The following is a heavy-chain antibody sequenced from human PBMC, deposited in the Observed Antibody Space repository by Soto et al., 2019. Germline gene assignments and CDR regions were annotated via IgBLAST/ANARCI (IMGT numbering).Heavy chain of an antibody. Sequence: QVRLVQSGAEVKKPGSSVTVSCKASGGTFSNYAITWLRLAPGHGLEWLGGIIPVFGTVNYAQKVQGRVTITADESTSTAYMELNRLRSEDTAVYYCARDNPYTDSFGNWFDLWGQGTLVIVS. CDR1: GGTFSNYA. D-gene: IGHD3-16*01. V-gene: IGHV1-69*01. J-gene: IGHJ5*02. CDR2: IIPVFGTV. CDR3: ARDNPYTDSFGNWFDL.